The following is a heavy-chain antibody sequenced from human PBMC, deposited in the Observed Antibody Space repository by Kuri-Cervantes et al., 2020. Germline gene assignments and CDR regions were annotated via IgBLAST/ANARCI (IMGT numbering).Heavy chain of an antibody. CDR1: GFTFDDYA. CDR3: ARGGGTFGGVIARGWYYFDY. CDR2: ISWSSGSI. D-gene: IGHD3-16*02. J-gene: IGHJ4*02. Sequence: SLKISCAASGFTFDDYAMHWVRQAPGKGLEWVSGISWSSGSIGYADSVKGRFTISRDNAKNSLYLQMNSLRAEGTAVYYCARGGGTFGGVIARGWYYFDYWGQGTLVTVSS. V-gene: IGHV3-9*01.